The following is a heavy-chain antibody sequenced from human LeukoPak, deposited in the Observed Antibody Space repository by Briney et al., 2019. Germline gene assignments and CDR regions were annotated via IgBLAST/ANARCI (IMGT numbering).Heavy chain of an antibody. V-gene: IGHV1-46*01. CDR2: INPSGGST. CDR3: ARDQNSGSYPNSNYFDY. Sequence: ASVKVSCKASGYTFTSYYMHWVRQAPGQGLEWMGIINPSGGSTSYAQEFQGRVTMTRDTSTSTVYMELSSLRSEDTAVYYCARDQNSGSYPNSNYFDYWGQGTLVTVSS. J-gene: IGHJ4*02. D-gene: IGHD1-26*01. CDR1: GYTFTSYY.